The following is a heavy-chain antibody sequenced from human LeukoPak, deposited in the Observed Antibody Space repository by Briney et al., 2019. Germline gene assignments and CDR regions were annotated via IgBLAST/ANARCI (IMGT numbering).Heavy chain of an antibody. CDR1: GDSVSSNSVA. Sequence: SQNLSLTCVISGDSVSSNSVAWNWIRQSPSRGLEWLGRTYYRSKWYNDYATSVKSRITINPDTSKNQFSLQLNSVTPEDTAIYYCVRAHNWNFGYWGQGTLVTVSS. J-gene: IGHJ4*02. V-gene: IGHV6-1*01. CDR2: TYYRSKWYN. CDR3: VRAHNWNFGY. D-gene: IGHD1-7*01.